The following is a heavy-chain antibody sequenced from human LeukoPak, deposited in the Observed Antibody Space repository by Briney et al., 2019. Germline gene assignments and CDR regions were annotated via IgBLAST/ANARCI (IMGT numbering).Heavy chain of an antibody. CDR2: IIPIFGTA. J-gene: IGHJ4*02. Sequence: SVKVSCKASGGTFSSYAISWVRQAPGQGLEWMGGIIPIFGTANYAQKFQGRVTITADESTSTAYMELSSLRSEDTAVCYCARADYGDYYGNYWGQGTLVTVSS. D-gene: IGHD4-17*01. V-gene: IGHV1-69*13. CDR1: GGTFSSYA. CDR3: ARADYGDYYGNY.